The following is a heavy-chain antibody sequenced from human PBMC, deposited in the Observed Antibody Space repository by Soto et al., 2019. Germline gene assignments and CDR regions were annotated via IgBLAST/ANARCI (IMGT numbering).Heavy chain of an antibody. D-gene: IGHD4-17*01. CDR1: GFTFSDYY. Sequence: GGSLRLSCAASGFTFSDYYMSWIRQAPGKGLEWVSYISSSSSYTNYADSVKGRFTISRDNAKNSLYLQMNSLRAEDTAVYYCARAKSMTTVVPYTFDDWGQGTLVTVSS. CDR3: ARAKSMTTVVPYTFDD. CDR2: ISSSSSYT. V-gene: IGHV3-11*06. J-gene: IGHJ4*02.